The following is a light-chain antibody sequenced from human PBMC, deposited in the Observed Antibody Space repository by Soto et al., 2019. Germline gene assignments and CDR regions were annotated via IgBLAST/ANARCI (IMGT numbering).Light chain of an antibody. Sequence: QSALTQPASVSGSPGQSITIYCTGTSSDDGGYNYVSWYQQHPGKAPKLMIYEVSNRPSGVSNRFSGSKSANTASLTISGLQAEDEADYYCSSYTSSSTLLYVFGTGTKLTVL. CDR3: SSYTSSSTLLYV. CDR1: SSDDGGYNY. V-gene: IGLV2-14*01. J-gene: IGLJ1*01. CDR2: EVS.